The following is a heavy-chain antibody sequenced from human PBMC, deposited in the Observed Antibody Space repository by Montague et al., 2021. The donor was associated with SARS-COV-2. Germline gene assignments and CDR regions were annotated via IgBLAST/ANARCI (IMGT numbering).Heavy chain of an antibody. J-gene: IGHJ5*02. CDR3: TRDRDYGDYLNWFNP. CDR2: IRQDGSDK. Sequence: SLRLSCSASGFTIVSYWMSWVRQAPGKGLEWVANIRQDGSDKYYXDSVRGRFTISRDNAKNSLYLQMSSLRAEDTGVYYCTRDRDYGDYLNWFNPWGQGTLVTVSS. D-gene: IGHD4-17*01. V-gene: IGHV3-7*01. CDR1: GFTIVSYW.